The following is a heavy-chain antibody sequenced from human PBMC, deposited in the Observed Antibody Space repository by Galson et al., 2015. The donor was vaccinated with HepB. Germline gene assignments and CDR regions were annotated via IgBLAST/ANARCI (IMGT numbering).Heavy chain of an antibody. CDR1: GYTFTNYV. Sequence: SVKVSCKASGYTFTNYVISWVRQAPGQGLEWMGWISAYNGNTMYAQKLQGRVTMTADTSTTTAYMELRSLRSDDTAVYYCARDSSGSYRQFDYWGQGTLVTVSS. V-gene: IGHV1-18*04. CDR3: ARDSSGSYRQFDY. J-gene: IGHJ4*02. CDR2: ISAYNGNT. D-gene: IGHD1-26*01.